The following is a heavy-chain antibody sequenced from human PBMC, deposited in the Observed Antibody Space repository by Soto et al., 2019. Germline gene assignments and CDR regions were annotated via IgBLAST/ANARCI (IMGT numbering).Heavy chain of an antibody. CDR3: ARGRPIVLMVYATGDYYYYYSMDV. Sequence: SETLSLTCTVSGGSISSYYWCWIRQPPGKGLEWIGYMYYSGSTKYNPSLKSRVTISLNTSKNQFSLKLSSVTAADTDVYYCARGRPIVLMVYATGDYYYYYSMDVWGKGTTVTVSS. D-gene: IGHD2-8*01. CDR1: GGSISSYY. V-gene: IGHV4-59*08. J-gene: IGHJ6*03. CDR2: MYYSGST.